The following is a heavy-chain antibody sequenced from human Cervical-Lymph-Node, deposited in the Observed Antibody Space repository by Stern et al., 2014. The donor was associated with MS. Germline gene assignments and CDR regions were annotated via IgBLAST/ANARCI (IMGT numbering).Heavy chain of an antibody. CDR1: TSTFSNAL. J-gene: IGHJ4*02. D-gene: IGHD3-10*01. Sequence: EVQLVESGGDLVKPGGSLRLSCTASTSTFSNALMSWVRQAPGKGLEWVGRIKSKTDGETTNYAAPVKGRFTISRDDSRNTLHLQMTSLTTEDTGLYYCTFGRVRDYWGQGTLVTVSS. CDR3: TFGRVRDY. CDR2: IKSKTDGETT. V-gene: IGHV3-15*01.